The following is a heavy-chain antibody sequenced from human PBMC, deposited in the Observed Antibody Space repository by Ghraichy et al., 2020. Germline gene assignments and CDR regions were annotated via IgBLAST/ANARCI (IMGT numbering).Heavy chain of an antibody. CDR3: ARAGYCSSTSCSTFDY. V-gene: IGHV4-30-2*01. CDR1: GGSISSGGYS. CDR2: IYHSGST. J-gene: IGHJ4*02. Sequence: LRLSCAVSGGSISSGGYSWSWIRQPPGKGLEWIGYIYHSGSTYYNPSLKSRVTISVDRSKNQFSLKLSSVTAADTAVYYCARAGYCSSTSCSTFDYWGQGTLVTVSS. D-gene: IGHD2-2*01.